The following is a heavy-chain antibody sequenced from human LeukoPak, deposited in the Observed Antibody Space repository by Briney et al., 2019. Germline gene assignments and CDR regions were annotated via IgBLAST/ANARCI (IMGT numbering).Heavy chain of an antibody. CDR1: GFTFSSYN. CDR2: INQDGTEK. V-gene: IGHV3-7*01. Sequence: GGSLRLSCAASGFTFSSYNMNWVRQAPGKGLEWVANINQDGTEKYYVDSVKGRFTISRDNAKNSLDLQMNSLRVEDTGIYYCVEVAKYYYGSETYYFFEHWGQGTPVTASS. CDR3: VEVAKYYYGSETYYFFEH. J-gene: IGHJ4*02. D-gene: IGHD3-10*01.